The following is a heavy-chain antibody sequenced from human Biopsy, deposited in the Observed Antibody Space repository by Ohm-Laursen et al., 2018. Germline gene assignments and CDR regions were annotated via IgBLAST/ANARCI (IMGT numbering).Heavy chain of an antibody. V-gene: IGHV3-9*01. CDR3: TKDLIPAGTDV. CDR1: GFTFSRYW. CDR2: ISWDSGRI. Sequence: SSLRLSCAASGFTFSRYWIHWVRQPPGKGLEWVSGISWDSGRIGYADSVKGRFTFSRDNAKKSLYLEMNSLRPGDTAFYYCTKDLIPAGTDVWGQGTTVTVSS. J-gene: IGHJ6*02. D-gene: IGHD2-21*01.